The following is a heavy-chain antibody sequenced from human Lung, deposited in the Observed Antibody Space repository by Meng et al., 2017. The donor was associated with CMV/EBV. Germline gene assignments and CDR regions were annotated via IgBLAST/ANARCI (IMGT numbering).Heavy chain of an antibody. CDR1: GYTFSGFY. J-gene: IGHJ4*01. CDR2: VNPVSDDT. CDR3: AKSSDNGWSS. Sequence: VQLVQSGAEVKRPGAPVKISCQASGYTFSGFYMIWARQAPGHGLEWLGRVNPVSDDTHYAQKFVGRLTVTRGATINTAFMELTSLRPDDTAVYYCAKSSDNGWSSWGPGTLVTVSS. D-gene: IGHD6-19*01. V-gene: IGHV1-2*06.